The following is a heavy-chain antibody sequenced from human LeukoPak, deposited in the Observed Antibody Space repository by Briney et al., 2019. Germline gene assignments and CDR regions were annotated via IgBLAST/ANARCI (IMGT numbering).Heavy chain of an antibody. Sequence: SETLSLTCTVSGGSISSYYWSWIRQPPGKGLEWIGYIYYSGSTNYNPSLKSRVTISVDTSKNQFSLKLSSVTAADTAVYYCARDSMLRYFDWLPNYYYGMDVWGQGTKVTVSS. CDR2: IYYSGST. CDR3: ARDSMLRYFDWLPNYYYGMDV. CDR1: GGSISSYY. V-gene: IGHV4-59*01. D-gene: IGHD3-9*01. J-gene: IGHJ6*02.